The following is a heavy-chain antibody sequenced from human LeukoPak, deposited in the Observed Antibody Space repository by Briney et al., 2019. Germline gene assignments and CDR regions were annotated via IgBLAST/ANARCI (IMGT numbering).Heavy chain of an antibody. J-gene: IGHJ3*02. CDR3: ARDSTLFGMGLDAFDI. D-gene: IGHD3-3*01. CDR2: IYYGGRT. CDR1: GGSFSSSRYY. Sequence: PSETLSLPCTVSGGSFSSSRYYWGRIRQPPGRGLEWIWSIYYGGRTYYNPSLESRVTILVDTSKNQFSLKLTSVTAADTAVYYCARDSTLFGMGLDAFDIWGQGTMVTVSS. V-gene: IGHV4-39*07.